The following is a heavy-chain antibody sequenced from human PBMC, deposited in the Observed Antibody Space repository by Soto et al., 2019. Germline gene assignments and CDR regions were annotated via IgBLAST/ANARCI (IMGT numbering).Heavy chain of an antibody. Sequence: QVQLQESGPGLVKPSGTLSLTCAVSGGSISTTYWWSWVRQSPGEGLEWIGEIHHGTGTNYNPSRKSRVTISVDKSKTQLFLRLTSVTVAETAVYYGARNDASDLDVWGQGTTVTVSS. CDR1: GGSISTTYW. CDR3: ARNDASDLDV. J-gene: IGHJ6*02. V-gene: IGHV4-4*02. D-gene: IGHD2-2*01. CDR2: IHHGTGT.